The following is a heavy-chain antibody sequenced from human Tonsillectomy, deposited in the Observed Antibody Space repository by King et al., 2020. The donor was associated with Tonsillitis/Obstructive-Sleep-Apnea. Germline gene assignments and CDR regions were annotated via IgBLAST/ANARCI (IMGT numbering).Heavy chain of an antibody. J-gene: IGHJ4*02. CDR1: GYRFANYW. CDR3: ARLSNVDFWALTFDY. V-gene: IGHV5-51*01. D-gene: IGHD3/OR15-3a*01. CDR2: IRPRDSDS. Sequence: VQLVQSGAEMKKAGESLKISCKGSGYRFANYWIVWVRQKPGKGLEWRGVIRPRDSDSKYRPSFHGQVTVSADKSISTAYLQWSSLKVSDSATYYCARLSNVDFWALTFDYWGQGTQVTVSS.